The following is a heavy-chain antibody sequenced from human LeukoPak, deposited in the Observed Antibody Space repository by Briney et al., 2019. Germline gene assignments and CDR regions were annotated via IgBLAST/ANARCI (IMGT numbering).Heavy chain of an antibody. V-gene: IGHV1-2*02. CDR3: AREVGYCSGGSCSDWFDP. Sequence: GASVKVSCKASGYTFTGYYMHWVRQAPGQGLEWMGCINPNSGGTNYAQKFQGRVTMTRDTSISTAYMELSRLRSDDTAVYYCAREVGYCSGGSCSDWFDPWGQGTLVTVSS. D-gene: IGHD2-15*01. CDR1: GYTFTGYY. J-gene: IGHJ5*02. CDR2: INPNSGGT.